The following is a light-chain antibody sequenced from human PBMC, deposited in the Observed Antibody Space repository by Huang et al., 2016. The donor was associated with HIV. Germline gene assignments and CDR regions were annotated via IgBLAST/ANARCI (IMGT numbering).Light chain of an antibody. Sequence: IEMTQSPPSLSASIGDRVTLTCRASRGISTFLAWYQQKPGKPPKLLIYAASILHSGVSSRFSGSGSGTDFTLTISSLQPEDVAYYYCQKYDSAPRTFGQGTKVEL. CDR1: RGISTF. CDR2: AAS. V-gene: IGKV1-27*01. J-gene: IGKJ1*01. CDR3: QKYDSAPRT.